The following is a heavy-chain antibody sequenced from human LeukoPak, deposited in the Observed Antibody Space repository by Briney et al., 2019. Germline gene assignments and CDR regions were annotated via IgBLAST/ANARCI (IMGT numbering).Heavy chain of an antibody. CDR3: ARDRHKYYGSGTYYNVGGMDV. CDR1: GVIFSDYG. V-gene: IGHV3-33*01. Sequence: GGSLRLSCAASGVIFSDYGMHWARQAPGKGLEWVAVIWYDGSNKFYSDSVKGRFTISRDNSKNTLYLQMNSLSAEDTAVYYCARDRHKYYGSGTYYNVGGMDVWGQGTTVTVSS. D-gene: IGHD3-10*01. CDR2: IWYDGSNK. J-gene: IGHJ6*02.